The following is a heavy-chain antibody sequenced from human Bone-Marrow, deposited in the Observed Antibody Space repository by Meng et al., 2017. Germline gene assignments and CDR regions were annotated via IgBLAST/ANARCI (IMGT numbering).Heavy chain of an antibody. Sequence: GESLKISCAASGFTFSSYSMNWVRQAPGKGLEWVSSISSSSSYIYYADSVKGRFTISRDNAKNSLYLQMNSLRAEDTAVYYCARDTATVTITSPGYYYYGMDVWGQGTTVTVSS. V-gene: IGHV3-21*01. CDR3: ARDTATVTITSPGYYYYGMDV. CDR1: GFTFSSYS. CDR2: ISSSSSYI. J-gene: IGHJ6*02. D-gene: IGHD4-17*01.